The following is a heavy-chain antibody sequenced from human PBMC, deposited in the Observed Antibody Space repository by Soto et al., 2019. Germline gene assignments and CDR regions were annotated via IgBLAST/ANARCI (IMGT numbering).Heavy chain of an antibody. D-gene: IGHD2-21*01. J-gene: IGHJ6*03. CDR1: CGSLSGYF. Sequence: SETLSLTCVVSCGSLSGYFWSWIRQPPGMALEWIGEINHLGSINYNPSLKSRVTMSVDTSKNQFSLTLNSVTAADTATYYCARGGISHWAYFYYMDVWDRGTTVTVSS. CDR2: INHLGSI. CDR3: ARGGISHWAYFYYMDV. V-gene: IGHV4-34*01.